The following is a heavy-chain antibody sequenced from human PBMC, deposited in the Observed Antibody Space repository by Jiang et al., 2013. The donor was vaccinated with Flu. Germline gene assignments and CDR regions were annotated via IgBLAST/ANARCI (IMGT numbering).Heavy chain of an antibody. CDR3: ARGPDIAAFDY. CDR1: DGSISSGSYY. J-gene: IGHJ4*02. CDR2: IYTSGST. D-gene: IGHD2-15*01. Sequence: GPGLVKPSQTLSLTCTVSDGSISSGSYYWSWIRQPAGKGLEWIGRIYTSGSTKYNPSLKSRVTISVDTSKNQFSLKLSSVTAADTAVYYCARGPDIAAFDYWGQGTLVTVSS. V-gene: IGHV4-61*02.